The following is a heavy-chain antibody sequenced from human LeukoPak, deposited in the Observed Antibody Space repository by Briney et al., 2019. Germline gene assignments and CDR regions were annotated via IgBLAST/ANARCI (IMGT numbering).Heavy chain of an antibody. J-gene: IGHJ4*02. CDR2: ISYDGSNK. V-gene: IGHV3-30-3*01. CDR3: ARDHYDFWRGGYFDY. D-gene: IGHD3-3*01. Sequence: PGGSLRLSCAASGFTFSSYAMHWARQAPGKGLEWVAVISYDGSNKYYADSVKGRFTISRDNSKNTLYLQMNSLRAEDTAVYYCARDHYDFWRGGYFDYWGQGTLVTVSS. CDR1: GFTFSSYA.